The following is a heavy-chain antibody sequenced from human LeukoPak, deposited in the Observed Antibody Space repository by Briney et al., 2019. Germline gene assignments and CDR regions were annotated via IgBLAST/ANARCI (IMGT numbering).Heavy chain of an antibody. D-gene: IGHD3-16*01. J-gene: IGHJ6*02. V-gene: IGHV3-33*01. CDR2: IWFDGSNI. Sequence: GRSLRLSCAASGFNFSSYGMHWVRQAPGKGLEWVTSIWFDGSNIHYADSVKGRVIISRDNSKSALYLQMNSLRAEDTAIYYCARFGVPYGMDDWGQGTTVTVSS. CDR3: ARFGVPYGMDD. CDR1: GFNFSSYG.